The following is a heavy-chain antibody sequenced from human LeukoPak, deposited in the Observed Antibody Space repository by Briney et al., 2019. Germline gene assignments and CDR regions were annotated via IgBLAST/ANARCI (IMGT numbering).Heavy chain of an antibody. Sequence: ASVKVSCKASSYTFTSYGISWVRQAPGQGLEWMGWISAYNGNTNHAQKLQGRVTMTTDTSTSTAYMELRSLRSDDTAVYYCARVPPYYYGSGSYFLPFDYWGQGTLVTVSS. D-gene: IGHD3-10*01. CDR3: ARVPPYYYGSGSYFLPFDY. V-gene: IGHV1-18*01. CDR2: ISAYNGNT. J-gene: IGHJ4*02. CDR1: SYTFTSYG.